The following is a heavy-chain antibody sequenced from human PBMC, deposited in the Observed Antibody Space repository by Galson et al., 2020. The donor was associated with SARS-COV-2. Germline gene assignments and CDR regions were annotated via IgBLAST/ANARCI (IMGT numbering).Heavy chain of an antibody. CDR1: GFTFSDYS. V-gene: IGHV3-48*02. Sequence: TGGSLRLSCAASGFTFSDYSMNWVRQAPGKGLEWVSYISRNSNTIYYADSVEGRFTISRDNAQNSLYLQMNSLRDEDTAVYYCARGDDIAVAGWLYYVGYWGQGTQVTVSS. J-gene: IGHJ4*02. CDR2: ISRNSNTI. D-gene: IGHD6-19*01. CDR3: ARGDDIAVAGWLYYVGY.